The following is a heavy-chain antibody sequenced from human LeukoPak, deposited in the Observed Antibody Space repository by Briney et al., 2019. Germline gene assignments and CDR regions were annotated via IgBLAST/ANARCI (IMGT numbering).Heavy chain of an antibody. CDR1: GGSFSGYY. V-gene: IGHV4-34*01. J-gene: IGHJ3*02. CDR3: ARGKRWQQLWAFDI. CDR2: INHSGST. D-gene: IGHD5-18*01. Sequence: SETLSLTCAVYGGSFSGYYWSWIRQPPGKGLEWIGEINHSGSTNYNPSLKSRVTISVDTSKNQFSLKLSSVTAADTAVYYCARGKRWQQLWAFDIWGQGTMVTVSS.